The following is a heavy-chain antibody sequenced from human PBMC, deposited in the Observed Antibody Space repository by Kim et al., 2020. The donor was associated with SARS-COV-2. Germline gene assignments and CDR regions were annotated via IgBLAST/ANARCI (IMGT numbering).Heavy chain of an antibody. D-gene: IGHD2-15*01. J-gene: IGHJ4*02. Sequence: SVKGRFTISRDDSKNTAYLQMNSLKTEDTAVYYCNGYCSGGSCSDANFDYWGQGTLVTVSS. CDR3: NGYCSGGSCSDANFDY. V-gene: IGHV3-73*01.